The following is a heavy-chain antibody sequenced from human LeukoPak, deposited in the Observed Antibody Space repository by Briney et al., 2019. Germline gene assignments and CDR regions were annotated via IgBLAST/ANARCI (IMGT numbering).Heavy chain of an antibody. CDR3: ARQNXWGLEWLLDRRANNWFDP. V-gene: IGHV1-18*01. CDR2: ISAYNGNT. Sequence: GASVKVSCKASGYTFTSYGISWVRQAPGQGLEWMGWISAYNGNTNYAQKFQGRVTMTTDTSTSTAYMELRSLRSDDPAVYYCARQNXWGLEWLLDRRANNWFDPWGQGTLVTVSS. D-gene: IGHD3-3*01. J-gene: IGHJ5*02. CDR1: GYTFTSYG.